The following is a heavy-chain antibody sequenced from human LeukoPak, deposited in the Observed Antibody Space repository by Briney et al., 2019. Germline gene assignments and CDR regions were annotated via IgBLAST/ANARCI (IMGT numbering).Heavy chain of an antibody. CDR2: VYYSGST. D-gene: IGHD2-21*02. V-gene: IGHV4-59*01. CDR3: ARGATAGDY. J-gene: IGHJ4*02. Sequence: SETLSLTCSVFSGSISSYYWSWIRQPPGKGLEWIGYVYYSGSTNYNPSLKSRVTISVDTSKNQFSLKLSSVTAADTAVYYCARGATAGDYWGLGTLVTVSS. CDR1: SGSISSYY.